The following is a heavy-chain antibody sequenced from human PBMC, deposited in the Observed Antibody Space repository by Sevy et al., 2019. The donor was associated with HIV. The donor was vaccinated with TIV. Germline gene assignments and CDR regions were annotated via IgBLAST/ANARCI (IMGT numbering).Heavy chain of an antibody. Sequence: GGSLRLSYAASGFTFSDFGMQWVRQAPGKGLQWVAVIWNDGSNKYYADSVKGRFTTSRDNSSNTLYLQMNSLRAEDTAVYYCARDVRGEGIRPGDLDYWGQGTLVTVSS. CDR3: ARDVRGEGIRPGDLDY. D-gene: IGHD3-10*02. J-gene: IGHJ4*02. CDR2: IWNDGSNK. V-gene: IGHV3-33*01. CDR1: GFTFSDFG.